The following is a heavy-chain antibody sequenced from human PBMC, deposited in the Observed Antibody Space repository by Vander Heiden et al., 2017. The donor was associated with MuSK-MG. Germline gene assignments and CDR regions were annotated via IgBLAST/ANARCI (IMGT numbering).Heavy chain of an antibody. CDR2: ISSSSSYI. CDR3: ARIAAAGLYFDY. V-gene: IGHV3-21*01. Sequence: EVQLVESGGGLVKPGGSLRLSCAASGFRFSSYSMNWVRQAPGKGLEWVSSISSSSSYIYYADSVKGRFTISRDNAKNSLYLQRNSLRAEDTAVYYCARIAAAGLYFDYWGQGTLVTVSS. D-gene: IGHD6-13*01. J-gene: IGHJ4*02. CDR1: GFRFSSYS.